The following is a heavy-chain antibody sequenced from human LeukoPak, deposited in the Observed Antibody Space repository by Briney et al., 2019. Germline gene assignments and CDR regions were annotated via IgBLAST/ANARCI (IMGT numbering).Heavy chain of an antibody. CDR1: GFTFSNYA. V-gene: IGHV3-23*01. CDR3: AKDVGYCSSTTCYKPFDY. CDR2: GSGSGGST. Sequence: GGSLRLSCTASGFTFSNYAMSWVRQAPGHGLEWVSAGSGSGGSTYYADSAKGRFTISRDNSKNTLYLQMNSLRAEDTAVYYCAKDVGYCSSTTCYKPFDYWGQGTLVTVSS. J-gene: IGHJ4*02. D-gene: IGHD2-2*02.